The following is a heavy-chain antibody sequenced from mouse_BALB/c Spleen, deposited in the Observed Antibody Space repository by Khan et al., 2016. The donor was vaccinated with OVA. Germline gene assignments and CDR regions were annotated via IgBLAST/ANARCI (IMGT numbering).Heavy chain of an antibody. CDR2: INPDSSTI. CDR3: ARPDYYGSSFYAMDY. V-gene: IGHV4-1*02. D-gene: IGHD1-1*01. CDR1: GFDFSRYW. J-gene: IGHJ4*01. Sequence: LVESGGGLVQPGGSLKLSCAASGFDFSRYWMSWVRQAPGKGLEWIGEINPDSSTINYTPSLKDKFIISRDNAKNTLYLQMSKVRSEDTALYYCARPDYYGSSFYAMDYWGQGTSVTVSS.